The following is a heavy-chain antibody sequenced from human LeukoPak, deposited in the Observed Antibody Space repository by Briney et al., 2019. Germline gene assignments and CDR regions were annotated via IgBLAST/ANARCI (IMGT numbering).Heavy chain of an antibody. J-gene: IGHJ4*02. CDR3: NREHSTNWGGY. D-gene: IGHD7-27*01. Sequence: GGSLRLSCTASGFTFGDYAMSWFRQAPGKGLEWVGFITSKAYGGTTEYAASVKGRFTISRDDSKSIAYLQMNSLKTEDTAVYYCNREHSTNWGGYWGQGTLVTVSS. V-gene: IGHV3-49*03. CDR1: GFTFGDYA. CDR2: ITSKAYGGTT.